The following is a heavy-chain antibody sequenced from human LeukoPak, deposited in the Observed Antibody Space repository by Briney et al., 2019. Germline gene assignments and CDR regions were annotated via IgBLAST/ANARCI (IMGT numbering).Heavy chain of an antibody. CDR2: ISAYSGKT. D-gene: IGHD3-22*01. J-gene: IGHJ4*02. V-gene: IGHV1-18*01. CDR1: GYTLTSYG. CDR3: ARRLDYYDISGYHTLDY. Sequence: ASVKVSCKASGYTLTSYGITWVRQAPGQGLEWMGWISAYSGKTNYAQKLQGRVTMTTDTSTSTAYMELRSLRSDDTAVYYCARRLDYYDISGYHTLDYWGQGTLVTVSS.